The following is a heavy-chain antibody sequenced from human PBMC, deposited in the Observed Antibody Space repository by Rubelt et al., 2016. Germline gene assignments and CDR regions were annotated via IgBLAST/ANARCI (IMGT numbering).Heavy chain of an antibody. CDR2: IYYSGST. J-gene: IGHJ4*02. Sequence: QLQLQESGPGLVKPSETLSLTCTVSGGSISSSSYYWGWIRQPPGKGLEWIGSIYYSGSTYYNRAPKSRGPRSVEQSKNQVSRKRRSVTAADTAVYYCARGEYYYDSRGYYGWGQGTLVTVSS. CDR3: ARGEYYYDSRGYYG. V-gene: IGHV4-39*01. CDR1: GGSISSSSYY. D-gene: IGHD3-22*01.